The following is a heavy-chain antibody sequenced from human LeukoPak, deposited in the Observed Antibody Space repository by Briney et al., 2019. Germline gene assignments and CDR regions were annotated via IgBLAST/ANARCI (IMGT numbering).Heavy chain of an antibody. V-gene: IGHV4-61*02. D-gene: IGHD6-19*01. Sequence: TSETLSLTCTVSGGSISSGSYYWSWIRQPAGKGLEWIGRIYTSGSTNYNPSLKSRVTISVDTSKNQFSLKLSSVTAADTAVYYCAKILYSSNIDYWGQGTLVTVSS. CDR2: IYTSGST. J-gene: IGHJ4*02. CDR1: GGSISSGSYY. CDR3: AKILYSSNIDY.